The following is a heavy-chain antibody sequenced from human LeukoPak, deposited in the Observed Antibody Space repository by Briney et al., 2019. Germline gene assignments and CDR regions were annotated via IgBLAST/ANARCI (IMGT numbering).Heavy chain of an antibody. J-gene: IGHJ4*02. V-gene: IGHV3-48*04. CDR1: GFTFSSYS. CDR2: ISSSSSTI. CDR3: GRGMRDYYGLDY. Sequence: GGSLRLSCAASGFTFSSYSMNWVRQAPGKGLEWVSYISSSSSTIYYADSVKGRFTISRDNAKNTLFLQMNSLTVEDTAVYYCGRGMRDYYGLDYWGQGILVTVSS. D-gene: IGHD3-10*01.